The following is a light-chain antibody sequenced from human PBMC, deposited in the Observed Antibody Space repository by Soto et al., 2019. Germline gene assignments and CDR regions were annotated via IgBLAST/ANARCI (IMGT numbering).Light chain of an antibody. CDR2: ETS. Sequence: EVVLAQSPATPSLSPGERAKPSCRASQTVGGHFAWYQQKPGQAPRLLISETSNRATGIPGRFSGSGSGTDVTLTISSLEPEDFAVYYCQHHSNWLRTFGGGTKVDIK. CDR1: QTVGGH. J-gene: IGKJ4*01. CDR3: QHHSNWLRT. V-gene: IGKV3-11*01.